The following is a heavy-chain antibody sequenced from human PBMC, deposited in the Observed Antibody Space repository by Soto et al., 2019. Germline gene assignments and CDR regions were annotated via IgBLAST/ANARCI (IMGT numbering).Heavy chain of an antibody. V-gene: IGHV3-30*03. CDR1: VFTFRSYG. CDR3: ARDRGGTNDYYYYYGMDV. CDR2: ISDDGSNK. J-gene: IGHJ6*02. Sequence: GGSLRLSCAASVFTFRSYGMHWVRQAPGKGLEWVAVISDDGSNKYYADSVKGRFTISRDNSKNTLYLQMNSLRAEDTAVYYCARDRGGTNDYYYYYGMDVWGQGTTVTVSS. D-gene: IGHD1-1*01.